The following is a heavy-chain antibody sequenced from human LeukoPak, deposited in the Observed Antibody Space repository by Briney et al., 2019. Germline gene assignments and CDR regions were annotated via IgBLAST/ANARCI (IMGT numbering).Heavy chain of an antibody. CDR1: GFTFSSYG. V-gene: IGHV3-30*18. Sequence: GGSLRLSCAASGFTFSSYGMHWVRQAPGKGLEWVAVISYDGSNKYYADSVKGRFTISRDNSKNTLYLQMNSLRAEDTAVYYCAKDNQCNRQKWEYGMDVWGQGTTVTVSS. CDR2: ISYDGSNK. CDR3: AKDNQCNRQKWEYGMDV. D-gene: IGHD1-26*01. J-gene: IGHJ6*02.